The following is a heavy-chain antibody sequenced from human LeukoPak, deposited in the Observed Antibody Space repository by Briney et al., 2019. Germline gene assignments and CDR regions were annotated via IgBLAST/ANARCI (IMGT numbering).Heavy chain of an antibody. CDR3: ARSRGGFGDYGSWFDP. CDR2: INHSGST. V-gene: IGHV4-34*01. D-gene: IGHD4-17*01. Sequence: PSETLSLTCAVYGGSFSGYYWNWIRQPPGKGLEWIGEINHSGSTNYNPSLKSRVTISVERPKNQFSLKLTSVTAADTAVYFCARSRGGFGDYGSWFDPWGQGTLVTVSS. J-gene: IGHJ5*02. CDR1: GGSFSGYY.